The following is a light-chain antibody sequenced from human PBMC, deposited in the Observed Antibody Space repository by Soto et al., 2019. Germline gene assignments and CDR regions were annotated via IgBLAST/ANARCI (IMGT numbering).Light chain of an antibody. CDR3: QQDCSSRALT. J-gene: IGKJ4*01. CDR2: GAS. Sequence: EIVLTQSPGTLSLSPGERATLSCRASQSVSSSYLAWYQQKPGQAPRLLIYGASSRATGIPDRFSGSGSGTDFTLTISRLEPEDFAVYYCQQDCSSRALTFGGGTKVEIK. CDR1: QSVSSSY. V-gene: IGKV3-20*01.